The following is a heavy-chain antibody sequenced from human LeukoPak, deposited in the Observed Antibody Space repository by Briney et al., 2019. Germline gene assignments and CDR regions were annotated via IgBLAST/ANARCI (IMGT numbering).Heavy chain of an antibody. D-gene: IGHD2-21*02. CDR2: ISSSSSTI. J-gene: IGHJ4*02. CDR3: APGGDWAPFDY. V-gene: IGHV3-48*01. Sequence: PGGSLRLSCAASGFTFSSYAMSWVRQAPGKGLEWVSYISSSSSTIYYADSVKGRFTISRDNAKNSLYLQMNSLRAEDTAVYYCAPGGDWAPFDYWGQGTLVTVSS. CDR1: GFTFSSYA.